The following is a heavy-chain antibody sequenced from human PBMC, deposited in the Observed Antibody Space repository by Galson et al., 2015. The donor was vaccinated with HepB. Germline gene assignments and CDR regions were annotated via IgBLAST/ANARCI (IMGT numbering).Heavy chain of an antibody. D-gene: IGHD3-3*01. Sequence: SVKVSCKASGYTFTTYFIHWVRQARGQGFEWMGVINPSGGSTTYAQKFQGRVTMTRDTSTGTVYMELSSLRSEDTAVYYCARFLGSGTPFDYWGQGTLVTVSS. CDR3: ARFLGSGTPFDY. CDR1: GYTFTTYF. V-gene: IGHV1-46*01. J-gene: IGHJ4*02. CDR2: INPSGGST.